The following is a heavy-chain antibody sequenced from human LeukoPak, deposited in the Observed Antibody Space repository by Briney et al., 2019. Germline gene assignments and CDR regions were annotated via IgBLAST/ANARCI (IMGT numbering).Heavy chain of an antibody. J-gene: IGHJ3*02. Sequence: GGSLRLSCAASGFTFSDYYMGWIRQAPGKGLEWVSYISSSGSTIYYADSVKGRFTISRDNAKNSLYLQMNSPRAEDTAVYYCATSITMIVVVNDAFDIWGQGTMVTVSS. CDR1: GFTFSDYY. D-gene: IGHD3-22*01. CDR3: ATSITMIVVVNDAFDI. V-gene: IGHV3-11*01. CDR2: ISSSGSTI.